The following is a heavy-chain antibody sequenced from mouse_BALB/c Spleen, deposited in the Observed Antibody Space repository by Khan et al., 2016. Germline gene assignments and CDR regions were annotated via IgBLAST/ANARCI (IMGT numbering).Heavy chain of an antibody. Sequence: EVELVESGRGLVKPGGSLKLSCAASGFAFSRYDMSWVRQTPEKRLEWVAFISSGGDFTYYPDTVNGRFTISRDNTNNTLYLQMSSLRSDDTAIYYCTRHGLPHWYFDDWGAGTTVTVAS. D-gene: IGHD2-4*01. V-gene: IGHV5-12-1*01. CDR1: GFAFSRYD. J-gene: IGHJ1*01. CDR3: TRHGLPHWYFDD. CDR2: ISSGGDFT.